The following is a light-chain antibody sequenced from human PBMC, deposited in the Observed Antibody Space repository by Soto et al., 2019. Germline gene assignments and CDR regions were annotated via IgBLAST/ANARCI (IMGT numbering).Light chain of an antibody. CDR3: QQYGSSPPF. J-gene: IGKJ3*01. Sequence: DIQMTQSPSTLSGSVGDRVTITCRASQTISSWLAWYQQKPGKAPKLLIYGASSRATGIPDRFSGSGSGTDFTLTISRLEPEDFAVYYCQQYGSSPPFFGPGTKVDIK. CDR2: GAS. V-gene: IGKV1-5*01. CDR1: QTISSW.